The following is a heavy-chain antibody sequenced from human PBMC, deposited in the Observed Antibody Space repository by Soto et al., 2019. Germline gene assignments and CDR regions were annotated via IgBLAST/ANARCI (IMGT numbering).Heavy chain of an antibody. Sequence: QLQESGPGLVKPSQTLSLTCTVSGASINNNDYYWSWIRQTPGKGLEWIGYGYYSGTTDYIPSLKSRLSMSLDKSQNQFTLKLNSVTAADTAPYYFARMSYCYVKWSFDPWGRGTLVTVSS. V-gene: IGHV4-30-4*01. CDR2: GYYSGTT. J-gene: IGHJ2*01. CDR3: ARMSYCYVKWSFDP. CDR1: GASINNNDYY. D-gene: IGHD3-10*02.